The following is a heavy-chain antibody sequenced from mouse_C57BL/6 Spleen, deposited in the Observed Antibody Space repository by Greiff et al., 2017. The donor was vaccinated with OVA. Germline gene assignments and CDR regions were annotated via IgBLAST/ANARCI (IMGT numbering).Heavy chain of an antibody. Sequence: VQLQQSGPELVKPGASVKISCKASGYSFTRSYIHWVKQRPGKGLEWIGWIYPGSGNPKYNEKFKGKATLTADTSSSTAYMQLSSLTSEDSAVYYGARDSSAWYFDVWGTGTTVTVSS. J-gene: IGHJ1*03. CDR3: ARDSSAWYFDV. D-gene: IGHD1-2*01. V-gene: IGHV1-66*01. CDR1: GYSFTRSY. CDR2: IYPGSGNP.